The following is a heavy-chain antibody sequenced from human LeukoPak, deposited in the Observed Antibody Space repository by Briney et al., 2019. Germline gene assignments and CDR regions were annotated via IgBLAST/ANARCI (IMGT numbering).Heavy chain of an antibody. J-gene: IGHJ4*02. V-gene: IGHV4-39*07. CDR3: ARGCASGYPFFDY. D-gene: IGHD3-22*01. CDR1: GGSISSSSYY. CDR2: IYYSGST. Sequence: SETLSLTCTVSGGSISSSSYYWGWIRQPPGKGLEWIGSIYYSGSTYYNPSLKSRVTMSVDTSKNQFSLKLYSVTAADTAVYYCARGCASGYPFFDYWGQGTLVTVSS.